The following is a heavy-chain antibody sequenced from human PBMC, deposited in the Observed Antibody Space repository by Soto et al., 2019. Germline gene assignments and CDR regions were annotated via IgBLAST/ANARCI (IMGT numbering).Heavy chain of an antibody. CDR3: ARGYFYGRFDP. CDR2: IYTSGST. CDR1: GGSISSYY. D-gene: IGHD3-10*01. Sequence: SLTCTVSGGSISSYYWSWIRQPAGKGLEWIGRIYTSGSTNYNPSLKSRVTMSVDTSKNQFALKLRSVTAADTAVYYCARGYFYGRFDPWGQGTLVTVSS. J-gene: IGHJ5*02. V-gene: IGHV4-4*07.